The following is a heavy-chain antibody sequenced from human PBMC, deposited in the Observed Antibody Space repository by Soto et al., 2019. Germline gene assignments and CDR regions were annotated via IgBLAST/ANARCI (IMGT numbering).Heavy chain of an antibody. Sequence: EVQLLESGGGLVQPGGSLRLSCAASGFTFNSYAMSWVRQAPGKGLEWVSSISASGRNTYYADSVKGRFTISRDNSKNSLYLQMTSLRAEDTTIYYWADLIGTGYIIGWYNFDYWGQGTLVTVSS. J-gene: IGHJ4*02. CDR1: GFTFNSYA. V-gene: IGHV3-23*01. D-gene: IGHD6-19*01. CDR3: ADLIGTGYIIGWYNFDY. CDR2: ISASGRNT.